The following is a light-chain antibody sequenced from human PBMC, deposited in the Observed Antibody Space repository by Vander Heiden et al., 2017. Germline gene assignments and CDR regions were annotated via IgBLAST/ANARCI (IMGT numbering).Light chain of an antibody. CDR2: TTS. Sequence: DIQMTQSPSSLSASVGDRVTITCRASQSIATYLNWYQRKPGKAPKLLIYTTSSLQSGVPSRFSGSGSGTDFTLTISILQPEDFAVYYCQQSHSTPPTFVQGTKLEIK. V-gene: IGKV1-39*01. CDR3: QQSHSTPPT. J-gene: IGKJ2*01. CDR1: QSIATY.